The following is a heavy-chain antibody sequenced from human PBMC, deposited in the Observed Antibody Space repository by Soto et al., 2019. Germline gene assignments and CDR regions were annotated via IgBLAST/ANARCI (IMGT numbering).Heavy chain of an antibody. CDR2: INPNSGFT. CDR3: ARDLDNRLWLDY. D-gene: IGHD5-18*01. Sequence: GASVKFSCKASGYTFTGYYMHWVRQAPGQVLECMVWINPNSGFTNYXXKFQGWVXXTRDTSISTAXMELSXLRSDATGVYYCARDLDNRLWLDYWGQGTLVTVSS. J-gene: IGHJ4*02. V-gene: IGHV1-2*04. CDR1: GYTFTGYY.